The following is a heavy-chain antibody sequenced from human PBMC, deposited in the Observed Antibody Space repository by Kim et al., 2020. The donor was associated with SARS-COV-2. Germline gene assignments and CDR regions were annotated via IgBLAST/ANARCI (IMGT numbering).Heavy chain of an antibody. D-gene: IGHD1-1*01. CDR2: IYYSGST. Sequence: SETLSLTCTVSGGSISSYYWSWIRQPPGKGLEWIGYIYYSGSTNYNPSLKSRVTISVDTSKNQFSLKLSSVTAADTAVYYCARDLDVAFDIWGQGTMVTVSS. CDR1: GGSISSYY. CDR3: ARDLDVAFDI. J-gene: IGHJ3*02. V-gene: IGHV4-59*01.